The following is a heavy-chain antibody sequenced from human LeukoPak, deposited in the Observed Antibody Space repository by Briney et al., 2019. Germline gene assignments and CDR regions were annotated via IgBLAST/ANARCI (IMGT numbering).Heavy chain of an antibody. Sequence: PSETLSLTCTVSGGSVSSGSYYRSWIRQPPGKGLEWIGYIYYSGSTNYNPSLKSRVTISVDTSKNQFSLKLSSVTAADTAVYYCAREVATIRGDRFDPWGQGTLVTVSS. CDR2: IYYSGST. V-gene: IGHV4-61*01. CDR3: AREVATIRGDRFDP. D-gene: IGHD5-24*01. J-gene: IGHJ5*02. CDR1: GGSVSSGSYY.